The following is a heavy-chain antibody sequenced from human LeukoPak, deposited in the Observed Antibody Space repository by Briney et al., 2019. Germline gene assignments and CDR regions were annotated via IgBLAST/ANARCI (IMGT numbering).Heavy chain of an antibody. CDR3: ARDREDSSGYYQRYFDY. J-gene: IGHJ4*02. CDR1: GFTFSSYS. D-gene: IGHD3-22*01. V-gene: IGHV3-21*01. CDR2: ISSSSSYI. Sequence: GGSLRLSCAASGFTFSSYSMNWVRQAPGKGLEWVSSISSSSSYIYYADSVKGRFTISRDNAKNSLYLQMNSLRAEDTAAYYCARDREDSSGYYQRYFDYWGQGTLVTVSS.